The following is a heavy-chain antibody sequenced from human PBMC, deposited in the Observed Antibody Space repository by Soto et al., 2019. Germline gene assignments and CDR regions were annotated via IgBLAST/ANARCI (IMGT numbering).Heavy chain of an antibody. CDR3: ARPNSYYYYYGMDV. J-gene: IGHJ6*01. Sequence: QVQLVESGGGVVQPGRSLRLSCAASGFTFSSYAMHWVRQAPGKGLEWVAVISYDGSNKYYADSVKGRFTISRDNSKNTLYLQMNSLRAEDTAVYYCARPNSYYYYYGMDVW. CDR2: ISYDGSNK. CDR1: GFTFSSYA. V-gene: IGHV3-30-3*01.